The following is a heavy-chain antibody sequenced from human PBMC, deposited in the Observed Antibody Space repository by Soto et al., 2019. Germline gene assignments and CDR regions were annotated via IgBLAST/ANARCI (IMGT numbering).Heavy chain of an antibody. CDR3: ARLTAAQGAYYYYGMDV. J-gene: IGHJ6*02. Sequence: PGESLNISCKGSGYSFTSYWISLVRQMPGKGLEWMGRIDPSDSYTNYSPSFQGHVTISADKSISTAYLQWSSLKASDTAMYYCARLTAAQGAYYYYGMDVWGQGTTVTVSS. V-gene: IGHV5-10-1*01. CDR1: GYSFTSYW. CDR2: IDPSDSYT. D-gene: IGHD2-15*01.